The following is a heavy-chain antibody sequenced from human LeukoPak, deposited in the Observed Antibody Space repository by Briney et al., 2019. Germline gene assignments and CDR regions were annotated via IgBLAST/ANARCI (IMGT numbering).Heavy chain of an antibody. CDR1: GYTFTSYG. CDR3: ARDFSPMAAALGPDY. V-gene: IGHV1-18*01. Sequence: ASVKVSCKASGYTFTSYGISWVRQAPGQGLEWMGWISAYNGETKYGQKLQGRVSMTRGTFTSTVYMELRSLRSDDTAVYYCARDFSPMAAALGPDYWGQGTLVTVSS. CDR2: ISAYNGET. D-gene: IGHD6-13*01. J-gene: IGHJ4*02.